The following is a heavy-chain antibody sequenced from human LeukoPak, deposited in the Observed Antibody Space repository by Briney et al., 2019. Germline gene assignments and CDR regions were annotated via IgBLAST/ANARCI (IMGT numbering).Heavy chain of an antibody. J-gene: IGHJ3*02. CDR1: GGSMSTYY. CDR2: VYYDGNN. Sequence: SETLSLTCTVSGGSMSTYYWSWIRQPPGKGLEWIGYVYYDGNNDYNPSLKSRVTTSIDTSKKQFSLKLTSVTAADTAVYYCARVKDDNNYDRAFDIWDQGTMVTVSS. V-gene: IGHV4-59*01. CDR3: ARVKDDNNYDRAFDI. D-gene: IGHD5-24*01.